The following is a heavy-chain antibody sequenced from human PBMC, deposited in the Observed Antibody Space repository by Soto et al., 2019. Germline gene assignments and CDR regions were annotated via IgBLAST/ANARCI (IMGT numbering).Heavy chain of an antibody. V-gene: IGHV3-23*01. Sequence: GGSLRLSCAASGFPFSSTDMTWVRQAPGKGLDWVSTIDGSGGTTYYADSVKGRFTISRDNSMNTVYLQMNSLRADDPALYYCAKNSGWFNTWGQGALVTSPQ. D-gene: IGHD3-10*01. J-gene: IGHJ5*02. CDR3: AKNSGWFNT. CDR2: IDGSGGTT. CDR1: GFPFSSTD.